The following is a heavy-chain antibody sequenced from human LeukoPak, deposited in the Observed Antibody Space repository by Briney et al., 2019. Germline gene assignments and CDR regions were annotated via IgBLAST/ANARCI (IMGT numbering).Heavy chain of an antibody. D-gene: IGHD6-19*01. CDR1: GFTFNAYR. Sequence: GGSLRLSCAASGFTFNAYRMTWVRQAPGKGLAWVANIIEGGDVKYYVDSVKGRFTISRDNTKNSLYLQMTSLRADDTAVYYCARVGKNGWDFDHWGQGTLVTVSS. J-gene: IGHJ4*02. V-gene: IGHV3-7*01. CDR3: ARVGKNGWDFDH. CDR2: IIEGGDVK.